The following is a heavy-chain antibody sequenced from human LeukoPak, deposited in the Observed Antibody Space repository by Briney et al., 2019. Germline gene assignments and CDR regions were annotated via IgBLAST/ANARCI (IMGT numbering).Heavy chain of an antibody. CDR1: GYSISSGYY. V-gene: IGHV4-38-2*01. CDR3: ARTGSYYYYYMDV. J-gene: IGHJ6*03. Sequence: SETLSLTCAVSGYSISSGYYWGWIRQPPGKGLEWIGEINHSGSTNYNPSLKSRVTISVDTSKNQFSLKLSSVTAADTAVYYCARTGSYYYYYMDVWGKGTTVTVSS. CDR2: INHSGST. D-gene: IGHD3-10*01.